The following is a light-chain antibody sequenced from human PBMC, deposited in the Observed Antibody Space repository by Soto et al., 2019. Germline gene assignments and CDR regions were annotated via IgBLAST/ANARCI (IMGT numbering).Light chain of an antibody. Sequence: DIQMTQSPCSVSVYTGDRVAITCRASHGSARWLAWYQQQPGKAPRLLIYAASSWQSGVPTRFSGSGSGTDFTLTISSLQAEDAAVYYCQQFNGSPYTFGQGTRL. CDR2: AAS. J-gene: IGKJ2*01. CDR1: HGSARW. V-gene: IGKV1-12*01. CDR3: QQFNGSPYT.